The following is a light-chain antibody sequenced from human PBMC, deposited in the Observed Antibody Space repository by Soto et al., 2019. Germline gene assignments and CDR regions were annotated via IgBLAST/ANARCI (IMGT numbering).Light chain of an antibody. Sequence: EIVLTQSPGTLSLSPGERATLSCRTSQSVNSAHLAWYRQRPGQTPRLLIYAASKRAAVTPDRFSGGGTGTDFTLIISRLEPEDFAMYYCQHYGWSPQFGQGTKLEI. J-gene: IGKJ2*01. CDR3: QHYGWSPQ. CDR1: QSVNSAH. V-gene: IGKV3-20*01. CDR2: AAS.